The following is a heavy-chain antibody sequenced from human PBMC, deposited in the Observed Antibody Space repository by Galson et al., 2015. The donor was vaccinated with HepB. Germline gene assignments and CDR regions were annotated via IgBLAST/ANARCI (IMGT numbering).Heavy chain of an antibody. D-gene: IGHD6-19*01. J-gene: IGHJ6*02. V-gene: IGHV3-23*01. CDR2: ISGSGGST. Sequence: SLRLSCAASGFTFSSYAMSWVRQAPGKGLEWVSAISGSGGSTYYADSVKGRFTISRDNSKNTLYLQMNSLRAEDTAVYYCAGWVDHASGWVNYYYYGMDVWGQGTTVTVSS. CDR3: AGWVDHASGWVNYYYYGMDV. CDR1: GFTFSSYA.